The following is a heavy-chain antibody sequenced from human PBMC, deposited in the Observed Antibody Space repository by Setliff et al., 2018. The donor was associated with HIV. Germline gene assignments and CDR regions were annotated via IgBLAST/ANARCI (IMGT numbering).Heavy chain of an antibody. CDR2: IYYTGST. CDR1: GASISSSSHH. Sequence: PSETLSLTCTVSGASISSSSHHWAWIRQPPGKGLEYIGNIYYTGSTHHNPSLESRVATSVDTSKNHFSLKLSSVTAADTAVYYCARIVRWELVATFTFFYYYMDVWGKGTTVTVSS. CDR3: ARIVRWELVATFTFFYYYMDV. J-gene: IGHJ6*03. V-gene: IGHV4-39*02. D-gene: IGHD1-26*01.